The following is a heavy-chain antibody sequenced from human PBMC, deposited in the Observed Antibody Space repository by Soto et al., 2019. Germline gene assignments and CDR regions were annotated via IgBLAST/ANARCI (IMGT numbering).Heavy chain of an antibody. CDR1: GGSISSYY. J-gene: IGHJ4*01. CDR2: IYYSGST. V-gene: IGHV4-59*08. CDR3: AKFNDYFGSSGYPDY. Sequence: SETLSLTCTVSGGSISSYYWSWIRQPPGKGLEWIGYIYYSGSTNYNPSLKSRVTISVDTSKNQFSLKLSSVTAADTAVYYCAKFNDYFGSSGYPDYWGQGTLVTVSS. D-gene: IGHD3-22*01.